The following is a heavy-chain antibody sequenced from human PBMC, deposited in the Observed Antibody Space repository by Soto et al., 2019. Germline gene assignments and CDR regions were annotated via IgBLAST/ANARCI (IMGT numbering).Heavy chain of an antibody. D-gene: IGHD2-2*03. V-gene: IGHV3-23*05. CDR2: INRGASST. J-gene: IGHJ3*01. CDR3: AKILWIDDAFGV. Sequence: EVQLLESGGGLVQPGGSLRLSCAASGFTFSSYAMSWVRQAPGKGPEWVSTINRGASSTYYADSVKGRFTISRDNSKNTLYLQMNSLRVEDTALYYCAKILWIDDAFGVWGQGTLVTVSS. CDR1: GFTFSSYA.